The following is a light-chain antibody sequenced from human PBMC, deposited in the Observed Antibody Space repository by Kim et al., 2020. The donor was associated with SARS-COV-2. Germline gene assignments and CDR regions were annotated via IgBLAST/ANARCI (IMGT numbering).Light chain of an antibody. CDR3: QVWDRSSDHVV. CDR2: YNT. J-gene: IGLJ2*01. CDR1: DIGRKS. Sequence: SYELTQPPSVSVAPGKTAIITCGGNDIGRKSVHWYQEKPGQAPVMVIYYNTDRPSGIPERVSGSNSGNTATLTINRVEAGDEAHYYCQVWDRSSDHVVFGGGTKVTVL. V-gene: IGLV3-21*04.